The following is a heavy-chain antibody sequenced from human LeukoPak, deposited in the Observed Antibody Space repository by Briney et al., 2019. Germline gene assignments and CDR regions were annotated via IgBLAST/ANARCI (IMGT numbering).Heavy chain of an antibody. D-gene: IGHD5-12*01. Sequence: PGGSLRLSCAASGFTFSDYYMSWIRQAPGKGLEWVSYISSSGSTIYYADSVKGRFTISRDNSKNTLYLQMNSLRAEDTAVYYCARAKVRGYSGYDYVSLGYWGQGTLVTVSS. CDR3: ARAKVRGYSGYDYVSLGY. CDR2: ISSSGSTI. V-gene: IGHV3-11*04. CDR1: GFTFSDYY. J-gene: IGHJ4*02.